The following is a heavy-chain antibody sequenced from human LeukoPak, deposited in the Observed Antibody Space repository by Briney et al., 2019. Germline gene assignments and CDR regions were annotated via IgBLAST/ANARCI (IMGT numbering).Heavy chain of an antibody. CDR1: GYSFTSYW. CDR2: IYPGDSDT. V-gene: IGHV5-51*01. D-gene: IGHD3-22*01. J-gene: IGHJ4*02. Sequence: GVSLKISCKGSGYSFTSYWIGWVRQMPGKGLEWMGIIYPGDSDTRCSPSFQGQVTISADKSISTAYLQWSSLKASDTAMYYCARTYYYDSSVHGAFGYWGQGTLVTVSS. CDR3: ARTYYYDSSVHGAFGY.